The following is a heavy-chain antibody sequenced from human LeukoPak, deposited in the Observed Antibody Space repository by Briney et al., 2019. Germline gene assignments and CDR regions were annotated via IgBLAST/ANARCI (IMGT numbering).Heavy chain of an antibody. J-gene: IGHJ3*02. V-gene: IGHV5-51*01. D-gene: IGHD2-2*02. Sequence: GESLKISCKGSGYSFTNYWIGWVRQMPGKGLEWMGLIYPGDSDTRYSPSFQGQVTISADKSISTAYLQWSSLMASDTAIYFCARRDKYCTSTGCYKDAFDIWGQGTWSPSLQ. CDR3: ARRDKYCTSTGCYKDAFDI. CDR1: GYSFTNYW. CDR2: IYPGDSDT.